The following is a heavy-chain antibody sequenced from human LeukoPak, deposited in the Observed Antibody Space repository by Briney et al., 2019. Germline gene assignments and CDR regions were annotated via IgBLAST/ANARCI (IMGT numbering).Heavy chain of an antibody. J-gene: IGHJ4*02. CDR2: ISSSGNTI. CDR3: AKDVDYGDYVVY. V-gene: IGHV3-48*03. CDR1: GFSFSNYE. Sequence: GGSLRLSCAASGFSFSNYEMNWVRQAPGKGLEWVSYISSSGNTIYYADSVRGRFTISRDNAKNSLHLQMNSLRAEDTAIYYCAKDVDYGDYVVYWGQGTLVTVSS. D-gene: IGHD4-17*01.